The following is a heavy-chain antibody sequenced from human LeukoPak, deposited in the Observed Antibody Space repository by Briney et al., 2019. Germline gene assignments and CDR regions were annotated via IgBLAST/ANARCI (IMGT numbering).Heavy chain of an antibody. CDR2: ISSSSSTI. J-gene: IGHJ3*02. Sequence: GGSLRLSCAASGFTFSSYSMNWVRQAPGKGLEWVLYISSSSSTIYYADSVKGRFTISRDNAKNSLYLQMNSLRAEGTAVYYCARVANIAVVHAFDIWGQGTMVTVSS. D-gene: IGHD5-18*01. CDR3: ARVANIAVVHAFDI. V-gene: IGHV3-48*01. CDR1: GFTFSSYS.